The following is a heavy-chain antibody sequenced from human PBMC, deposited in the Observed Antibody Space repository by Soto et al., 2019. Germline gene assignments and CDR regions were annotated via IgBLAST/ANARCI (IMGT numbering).Heavy chain of an antibody. Sequence: QVQLVQSGAEVKKPGSSVKVSCKASGGTFSSYTISWVRQAPGQGLEWMGRIIPILGIANYAQKFQGRVTITAEKSTSTAYMELSSLRSEDTAVYYCAREYDSSGFPDYWGQGTLVTVSS. D-gene: IGHD3-22*01. CDR1: GGTFSSYT. V-gene: IGHV1-69*02. J-gene: IGHJ4*02. CDR3: AREYDSSGFPDY. CDR2: IIPILGIA.